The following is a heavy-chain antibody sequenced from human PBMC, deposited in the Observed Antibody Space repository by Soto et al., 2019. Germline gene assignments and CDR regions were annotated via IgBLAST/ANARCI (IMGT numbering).Heavy chain of an antibody. D-gene: IGHD3-16*01. CDR1: GFLLEDIA. Sequence: GGSLRLSCVASGFLLEDIAMSWVRQAPGKGTEWLSCMGGAGVNTQYIECVKGWFTICRDNSKNTLYMQMNSLSGEDRAMYYCEQDQFGANGQFDPFDVWGKG. V-gene: IGHV3-23*01. J-gene: IGHJ3*01. CDR3: EQDQFGANGQFDPFDV. CDR2: MGGAGVNT.